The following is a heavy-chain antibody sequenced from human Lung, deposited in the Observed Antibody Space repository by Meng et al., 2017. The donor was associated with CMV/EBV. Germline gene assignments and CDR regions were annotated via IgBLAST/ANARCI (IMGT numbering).Heavy chain of an antibody. D-gene: IGHD1-26*01. Sequence: SXTXSLXXTVTDVSISNSSFFWGWIRQPPGKGLEWIGSFFHSGDTYYNPSLRSRVAISVDTSKNQFSLRLNSVTATDTAMYYCARHLRGYSWPKSDWGQGXLVTVSS. CDR3: ARHLRGYSWPKSD. CDR1: DVSISNSSFF. V-gene: IGHV4-39*01. CDR2: FFHSGDT. J-gene: IGHJ4*02.